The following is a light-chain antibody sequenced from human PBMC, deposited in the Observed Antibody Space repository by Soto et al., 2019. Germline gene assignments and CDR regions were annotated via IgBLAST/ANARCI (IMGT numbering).Light chain of an antibody. CDR1: RSVLSSSNNKNF. V-gene: IGKV4-1*01. CDR2: WAS. CDR3: QQYYSSPFT. J-gene: IGKJ3*01. Sequence: DIVMTQSPGSLAVSLGERATVNCRSSRSVLSSSNNKNFLAWYQQKAGQPPRLLIYWASTRQSGVPDRFSGRGSGTDFTLTISSLQAEDVAVYYCQQYYSSPFTFGPGTKVDI.